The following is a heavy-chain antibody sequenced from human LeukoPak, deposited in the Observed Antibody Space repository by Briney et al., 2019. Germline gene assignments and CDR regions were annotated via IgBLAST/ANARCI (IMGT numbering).Heavy chain of an antibody. J-gene: IGHJ4*02. CDR2: IYYSGST. CDR1: GGSISSSSYY. CDR3: ARAEGFNLDY. V-gene: IGHV4-39*07. Sequence: PSETLSLTCTVSGGSISSSSYYWAWIRQPPGKGLEWIGSIYYSGSTYYNPSLKSRVNISVDTSKNQFSLKLSSVTAADTAVYYCARAEGFNLDYWGQGTLVTVSS.